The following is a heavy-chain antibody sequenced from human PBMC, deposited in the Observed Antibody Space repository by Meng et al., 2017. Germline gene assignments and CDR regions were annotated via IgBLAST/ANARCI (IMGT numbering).Heavy chain of an antibody. CDR1: GFTFSSYS. J-gene: IGHJ4*02. CDR2: ISSSSYI. Sequence: GESLKISCAASGFTFSSYSMNWVRQAPGKGLEWVSSISSSSYIYYADSVKGRFTISRDNAKNSLYLQMNSLRAEDTAVYYCARDPDDFWSGYLDYWGQETLVTVSS. CDR3: ARDPDDFWSGYLDY. D-gene: IGHD3-3*01. V-gene: IGHV3-21*01.